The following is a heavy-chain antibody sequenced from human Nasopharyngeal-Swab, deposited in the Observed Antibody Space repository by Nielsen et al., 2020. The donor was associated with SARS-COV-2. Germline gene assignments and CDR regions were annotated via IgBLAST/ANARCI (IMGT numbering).Heavy chain of an antibody. CDR2: IYYSGST. CDR3: ARVSRYYYTDV. Sequence: WIRQPPGKGLEWIGYIYYSGSTYYNPALKSQVTISVDTSKNQFSLKLSSVTAADTAVYYCARVSRYYYTDVWGKGTTVTVSS. V-gene: IGHV4-31*01. J-gene: IGHJ6*03.